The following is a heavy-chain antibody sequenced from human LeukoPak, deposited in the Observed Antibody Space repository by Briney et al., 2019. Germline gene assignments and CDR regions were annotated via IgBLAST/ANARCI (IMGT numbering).Heavy chain of an antibody. CDR2: ISYDGSNK. D-gene: IGHD4-17*01. Sequence: GGSLRLSCAASGFTFRNAWMNWVRQAPGKGLEWVAVISYDGSNKYYADSVKGRFTISRDNSKNTLYLQMNSLRAEDTAVYYCARENGDYVVAYMDVWGKGTTVTVSS. V-gene: IGHV3-30*03. J-gene: IGHJ6*03. CDR3: ARENGDYVVAYMDV. CDR1: GFTFRNAW.